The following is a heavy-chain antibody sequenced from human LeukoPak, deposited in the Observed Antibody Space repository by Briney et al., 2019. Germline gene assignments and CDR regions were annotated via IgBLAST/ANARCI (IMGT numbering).Heavy chain of an antibody. D-gene: IGHD5-12*01. CDR3: AKDAVATPDYYYYYMDV. CDR1: GFTFDEYT. CDR2: IGWDSDSK. Sequence: PGGSLRLSCAASGFTFDEYTMHWVRQVPGKGLEWVSVIGWDSDSKYYLESVKGRFTISRDNSKNSLYLQMNSLRTEDTALYYCAKDAVATPDYYYYYMDVWGKGTTVTVSS. J-gene: IGHJ6*03. V-gene: IGHV3-43*01.